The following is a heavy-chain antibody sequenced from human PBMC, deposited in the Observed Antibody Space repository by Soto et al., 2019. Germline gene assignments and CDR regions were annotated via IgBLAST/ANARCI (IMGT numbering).Heavy chain of an antibody. Sequence: LILSCAASGFTFSSYAMSWVRQAPGKGLEWVSAISGSGGSTYYADSVKGRFTISRDNSKNTLYLQMDSLRAEDTAVYYCAKMGNRNERRGYFDYCGQGTLVTISS. CDR2: ISGSGGST. V-gene: IGHV3-23*01. CDR1: GFTFSSYA. D-gene: IGHD1-1*01. CDR3: AKMGNRNERRGYFDY. J-gene: IGHJ4*02.